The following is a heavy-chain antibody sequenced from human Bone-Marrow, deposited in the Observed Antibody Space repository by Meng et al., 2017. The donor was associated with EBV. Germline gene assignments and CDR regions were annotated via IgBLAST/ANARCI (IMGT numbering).Heavy chain of an antibody. CDR3: APGAYGY. V-gene: IGHV3-23*01. J-gene: IGHJ4*02. D-gene: IGHD5-12*01. CDR1: GFTFNNYA. CDR2: ISRSGDGT. Sequence: GQLLESGGGLVQTWGFLRLSCAASGFTFNNYAMSWVRQAPGKGLEWVSAISRSGDGTYYADSVKGRFTISRDNSKNTLYLQMNSLRAEDTAVYYCAPGAYGYWGQGTLVTVSS.